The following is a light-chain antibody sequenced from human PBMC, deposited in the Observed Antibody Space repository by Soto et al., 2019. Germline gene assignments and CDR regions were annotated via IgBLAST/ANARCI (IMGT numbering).Light chain of an antibody. CDR1: QSVSSSY. CDR3: QQYGSAPFT. CDR2: GAS. Sequence: EIVLTQSPGTQSLSPGERATLSCRASQSVSSSYLAWYQQKPGQAPRLLIYGASSRATGIPDRFSGSGSGTDFTLTISRLEPEDFAVYYCQQYGSAPFTFGHGTKVDIK. J-gene: IGKJ3*01. V-gene: IGKV3-20*01.